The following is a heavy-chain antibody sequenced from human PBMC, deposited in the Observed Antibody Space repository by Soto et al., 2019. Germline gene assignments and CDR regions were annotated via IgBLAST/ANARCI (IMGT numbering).Heavy chain of an antibody. CDR2: IIPILGIA. J-gene: IGHJ4*02. V-gene: IGHV1-69*04. D-gene: IGHD6-13*01. CDR3: ARDPGIAAAGIVS. Sequence: ASVKVSCKASGGTFSSYTISWVRQAPGQGLEWMGRIIPILGIANYAQKFQGRVTITADKSTSTAYMELSSLRSEDTAVYYCARDPGIAAAGIVSWGQGTLVTVSS. CDR1: GGTFSSYT.